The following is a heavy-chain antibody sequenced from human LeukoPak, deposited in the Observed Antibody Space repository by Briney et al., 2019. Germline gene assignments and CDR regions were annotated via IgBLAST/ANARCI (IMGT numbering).Heavy chain of an antibody. V-gene: IGHV1-2*02. J-gene: IGHJ4*02. CDR2: INPNTGNT. CDR1: GYTFTGYW. CDR3: ARSSGYYFSYDY. Sequence: ASVRVSCKASGYTFTGYWMHWVRQAPGQGREWMGWINPNTGNTNCAERFQGRVTVTRDTSINTAYMELNSLRSDDTAVYYCARSSGYYFSYDYWGQGTLVTVSS. D-gene: IGHD3-22*01.